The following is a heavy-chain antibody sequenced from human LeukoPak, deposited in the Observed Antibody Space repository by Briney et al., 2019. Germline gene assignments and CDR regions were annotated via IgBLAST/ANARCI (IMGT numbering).Heavy chain of an antibody. CDR1: GGSFSGHY. V-gene: IGHV4-34*01. Sequence: SEILSLTCAVYGGSFSGHYWTWIRQPPGKGLEWIGEINHSGSTNYNPSLKSRVTISVDTSKNQFSLKLSSVTAADTAVYYCARELAFTFFDYWGQGTLVTVSS. J-gene: IGHJ4*02. CDR3: ARELAFTFFDY. CDR2: INHSGST.